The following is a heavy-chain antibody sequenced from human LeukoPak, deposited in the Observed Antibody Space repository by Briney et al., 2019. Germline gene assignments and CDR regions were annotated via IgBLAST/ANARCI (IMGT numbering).Heavy chain of an antibody. CDR1: GYGFTSYW. CDR2: IYPGDSDT. Sequence: GLSLKISSQGSGYGFTSYWIGWVRPMPGKGLEWMGIIYPGDSDTRYSPSFQAQVTISADQSISTTYLQLSSLKASDTAMYYCATDYGDYFDYWGQGTLGTVSA. CDR3: ATDYGDYFDY. J-gene: IGHJ4*02. D-gene: IGHD4-17*01. V-gene: IGHV5-51*01.